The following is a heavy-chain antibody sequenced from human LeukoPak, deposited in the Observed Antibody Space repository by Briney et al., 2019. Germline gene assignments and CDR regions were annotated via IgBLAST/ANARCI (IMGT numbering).Heavy chain of an antibody. D-gene: IGHD3-10*01. V-gene: IGHV3-74*01. CDR3: ARDLKVRGVTNVFDM. CDR2: ISSDGSNT. J-gene: IGHJ3*02. CDR1: GFSFSTYW. Sequence: AGWSLRLSCAASGFSFSTYWMRWVRQDPGKGLVWVSRISSDGSNTIYADSVKGRFTISRDNTKNTLYLQMNSLRAEDTAAYYCARDLKVRGVTNVFDMWGQGTMVTVSS.